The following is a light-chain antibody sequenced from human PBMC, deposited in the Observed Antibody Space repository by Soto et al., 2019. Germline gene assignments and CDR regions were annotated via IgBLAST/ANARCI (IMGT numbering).Light chain of an antibody. CDR3: HQYNDNWT. Sequence: DIQMTQSPSTLSASVGDRVTITCRASQSISSWLAWYQQKPGKAPKLLIYKASTLQSGVPSRFSGSGSGTEFTLAISSLQPDDFATYYCHQYNDNWTFGQGTKVEIK. J-gene: IGKJ1*01. CDR2: KAS. V-gene: IGKV1-5*03. CDR1: QSISSW.